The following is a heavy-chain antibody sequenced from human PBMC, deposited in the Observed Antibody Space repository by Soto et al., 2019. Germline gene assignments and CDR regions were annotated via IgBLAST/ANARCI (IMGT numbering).Heavy chain of an antibody. Sequence: PGGSLSLSCAASGLTFCDYYMGWIRQAPGKGLEWVSYISRSGSTIYYADTVKGRFTISRDNAKNSLYLQMNSLRDEETAGYYCARYGDSDYWGQGTLVTVSS. D-gene: IGHD4-17*01. CDR1: GLTFCDYY. J-gene: IGHJ4*02. CDR3: ARYGDSDY. V-gene: IGHV3-11*01. CDR2: ISRSGSTI.